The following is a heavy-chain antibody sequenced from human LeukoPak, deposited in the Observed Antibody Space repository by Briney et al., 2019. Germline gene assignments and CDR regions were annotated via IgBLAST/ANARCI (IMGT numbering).Heavy chain of an antibody. CDR1: GFTFSSYA. CDR2: ISSSGGST. J-gene: IGHJ4*02. Sequence: GGSLRLSCAASGFTFSSYAMSWVRQAPGKGLEWVSAISSSGGSTYYADSVKGRFTTSRDNSKNTLYLQMNSLRAEDTAVYYCARDEGYQLLSLDYWGQGTLVTVSS. CDR3: ARDEGYQLLSLDY. D-gene: IGHD2-2*01. V-gene: IGHV3-23*01.